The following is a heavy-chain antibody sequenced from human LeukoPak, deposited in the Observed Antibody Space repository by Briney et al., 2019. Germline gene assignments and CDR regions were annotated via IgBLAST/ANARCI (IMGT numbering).Heavy chain of an antibody. CDR1: GGSISSHY. D-gene: IGHD6-6*01. J-gene: IGHJ4*02. CDR2: IYYSGST. Sequence: SETLSLTCTVSGGSISSHYWSWIRQPPGKGLEWIGYIYYSGSTNYNPSLKSRVTISVDTSKNQFSLKLSSVTAADTAVYYCARCIAARRRGPYYFDYWGQGTLVTVSS. CDR3: ARCIAARRRGPYYFDY. V-gene: IGHV4-59*11.